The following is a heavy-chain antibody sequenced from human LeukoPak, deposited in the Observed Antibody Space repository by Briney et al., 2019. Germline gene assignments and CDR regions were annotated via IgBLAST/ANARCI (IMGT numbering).Heavy chain of an antibody. CDR2: IKQDGSEK. CDR3: AKMDYGDYIDY. V-gene: IGHV3-7*03. J-gene: IGHJ4*02. D-gene: IGHD4-17*01. Sequence: HSGGSLRLSCAASGFTFSSYWMSWVRQAPGKGLEWVANIKQDGSEKYFVDSVKGRFTISRDNSKNTLYLQMNSLRAEDTAVYYCAKMDYGDYIDYWGQGTLVTVSS. CDR1: GFTFSSYW.